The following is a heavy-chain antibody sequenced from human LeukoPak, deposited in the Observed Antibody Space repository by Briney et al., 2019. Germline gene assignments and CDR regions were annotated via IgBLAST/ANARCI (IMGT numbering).Heavy chain of an antibody. D-gene: IGHD6-6*01. CDR3: ARFGKQIVGTLFDP. CDR1: GGSISSGGYY. Sequence: SETLSLTCTVSGGSISSGGYYWSWIRQHPGKGLEWIGYIYYSGSTYYNPSLKSRVTISVDTSKNQFSLKLSSVTAADTAVYYCARFGKQIVGTLFDPWGQGTLATVSS. V-gene: IGHV4-31*03. J-gene: IGHJ5*02. CDR2: IYYSGST.